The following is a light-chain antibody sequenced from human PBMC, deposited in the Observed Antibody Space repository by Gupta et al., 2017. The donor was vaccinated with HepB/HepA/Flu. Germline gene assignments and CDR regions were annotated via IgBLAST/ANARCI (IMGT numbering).Light chain of an antibody. CDR2: DAS. Sequence: EIVLTQSPATLSLSPGERATLSCRASQSVSSYLAWYQQKPGQAPRLLIYDASGRATGIPARFSGSASGTEFTLTISSLEPEDFAVYYCQQRCSWPLTFGGGTKVEIK. J-gene: IGKJ4*01. V-gene: IGKV3-11*01. CDR3: QQRCSWPLT. CDR1: QSVSSY.